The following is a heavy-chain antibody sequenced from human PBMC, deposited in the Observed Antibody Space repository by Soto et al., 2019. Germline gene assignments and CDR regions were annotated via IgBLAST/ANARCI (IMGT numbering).Heavy chain of an antibody. J-gene: IGHJ4*02. Sequence: QVQLVQSGAEVKKPGASVKISCKASGYTFTSYEINWVRQATGQGLEWMGWMNPNSGDTGYAQKFQGRVTMTRNTSISTAYMELSSLRSEDTAVYYCARGELLWFGELLRWGQGTLVTVSS. D-gene: IGHD3-10*01. V-gene: IGHV1-8*01. CDR1: GYTFTSYE. CDR2: MNPNSGDT. CDR3: ARGELLWFGELLR.